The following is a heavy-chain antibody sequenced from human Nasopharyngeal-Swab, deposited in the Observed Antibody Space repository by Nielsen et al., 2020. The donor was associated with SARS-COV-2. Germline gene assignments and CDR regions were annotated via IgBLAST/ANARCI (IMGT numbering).Heavy chain of an antibody. CDR3: ARAFRDGYNYGY. D-gene: IGHD5-24*01. J-gene: IGHJ4*02. Sequence: WVRQAPGQGLEWMGIINPSGGSTSYAQKFQGRVTMTRDTSTSTVYMELSSLRSEDTAVYYCARAFRDGYNYGYWGQGTLVTSPQ. V-gene: IGHV1-46*01. CDR2: INPSGGST.